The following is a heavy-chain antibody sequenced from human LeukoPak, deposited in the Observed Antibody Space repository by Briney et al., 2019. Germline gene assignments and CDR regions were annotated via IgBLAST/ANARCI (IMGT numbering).Heavy chain of an antibody. Sequence: SETLSHTCAVSGGSVSSSTYYWGWIRQPPGKGLEWIGNIYYTGSSYYNPSLKSRVTMSVDTSKNQFSLKMNSVTAADTAVYYCARLSKGRYFDYIFDFWGQGTLLTVSS. D-gene: IGHD3-9*01. CDR2: IYYTGSS. CDR1: GGSVSSSTYY. V-gene: IGHV4-39*01. J-gene: IGHJ4*02. CDR3: ARLSKGRYFDYIFDF.